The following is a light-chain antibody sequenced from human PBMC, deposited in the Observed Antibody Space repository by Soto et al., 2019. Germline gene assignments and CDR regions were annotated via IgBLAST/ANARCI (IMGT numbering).Light chain of an antibody. CDR3: QQHNNSPWT. Sequence: DIQMTQSPSSLSASVGDRVAITWRASRSIGDWLAWYQQKPGRAPKLLISDVSRLESGVPSRFSGSGSGTEFTLTISSLQTDDFATYYCQQHNNSPWTFGQGTKVDI. V-gene: IGKV1-5*01. J-gene: IGKJ1*01. CDR1: RSIGDW. CDR2: DVS.